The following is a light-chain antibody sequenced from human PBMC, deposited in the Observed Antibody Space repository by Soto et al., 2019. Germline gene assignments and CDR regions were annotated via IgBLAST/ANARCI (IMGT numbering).Light chain of an antibody. CDR3: QQYHTYPRT. CDR1: QTISSW. CDR2: KAS. J-gene: IGKJ1*01. V-gene: IGKV1-5*03. Sequence: DIQMTQSPSTLSGSVGDRVTITCRASQTISSWLAWYQQKPGKAPKLLIYKASTLKSGVPSRFSGSGSGTEFTLSISSLQPDDFATYYCQQYHTYPRTFGQGTKVDIK.